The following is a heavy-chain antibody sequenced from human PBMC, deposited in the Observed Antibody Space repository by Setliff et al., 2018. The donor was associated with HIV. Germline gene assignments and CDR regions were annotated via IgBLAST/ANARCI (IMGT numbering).Heavy chain of an antibody. Sequence: ASVKVSCKASGDTFTTYDINWVRQATGQGPEWIGWMNTNSGNTGYAQKFQVRVTMTRNTSISTAYMELSSLRSEDMAVYYCARGRDYNFWSGYLGCLDYWGQGTLVTVSS. CDR2: MNTNSGNT. D-gene: IGHD3-3*01. CDR3: ARGRDYNFWSGYLGCLDY. CDR1: GDTFTTYD. J-gene: IGHJ4*02. V-gene: IGHV1-8*02.